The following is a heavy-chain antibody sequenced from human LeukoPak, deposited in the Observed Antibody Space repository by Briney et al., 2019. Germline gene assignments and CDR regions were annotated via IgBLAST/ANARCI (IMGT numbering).Heavy chain of an antibody. Sequence: SETLSLTCTVSGYSISNGYYWGWIRQPPGKGLEWIGTIYHSGSTYYNPSLESRVTISVDTSKNQFSLRLNSVPAADTAVYYCVRDGYYYDSSGYNWGQGTLVTVSS. CDR3: VRDGYYYDSSGYN. J-gene: IGHJ4*02. CDR1: GYSISNGYY. D-gene: IGHD3-22*01. CDR2: IYHSGST. V-gene: IGHV4-38-2*02.